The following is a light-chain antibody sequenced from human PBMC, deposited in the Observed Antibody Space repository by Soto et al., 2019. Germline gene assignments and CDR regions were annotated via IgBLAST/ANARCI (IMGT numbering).Light chain of an antibody. Sequence: DIQMTQSPSSLSASVGDRVTIPCRASQSISSYLNGYQQKPGKAPKLLIYAASSLQSGGPSRFSGSGSGTDFTLTISSLQPEDFATYYCQQSFNTPWTFGQGTKVEIK. V-gene: IGKV1-39*01. J-gene: IGKJ1*01. CDR3: QQSFNTPWT. CDR2: AAS. CDR1: QSISSY.